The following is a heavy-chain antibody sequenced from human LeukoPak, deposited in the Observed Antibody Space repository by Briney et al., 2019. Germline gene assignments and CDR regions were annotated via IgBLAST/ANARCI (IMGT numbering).Heavy chain of an antibody. CDR3: AKRGSYYYDSSGYCFDY. Sequence: GGSLRLSCAASGFTFNSYPMSWVRQAPGKGLEWVSAISPSGGSIYFSDSVKGRFTISRDNSKNTLYLQMNSLRAEDTAVYYCAKRGSYYYDSSGYCFDYWGQGTLVTVSS. CDR2: ISPSGGSI. D-gene: IGHD3-22*01. V-gene: IGHV3-23*01. J-gene: IGHJ4*02. CDR1: GFTFNSYP.